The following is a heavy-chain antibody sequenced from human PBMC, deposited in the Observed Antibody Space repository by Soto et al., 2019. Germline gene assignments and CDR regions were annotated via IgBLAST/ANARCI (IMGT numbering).Heavy chain of an antibody. J-gene: IGHJ6*02. D-gene: IGHD3-10*01. V-gene: IGHV4-30-4*01. Sequence: PSETLSLTCTVSGGSISSGDYYWSWIRQPPGKGLEWIGYIYYSGNTYYNPSLKSRVTISVDTSKNQFSLKLSSVTAADTAVYYCARDRGTSYYGMDVWGQGTTVTVSS. CDR3: ARDRGTSYYGMDV. CDR1: GGSISSGDYY. CDR2: IYYSGNT.